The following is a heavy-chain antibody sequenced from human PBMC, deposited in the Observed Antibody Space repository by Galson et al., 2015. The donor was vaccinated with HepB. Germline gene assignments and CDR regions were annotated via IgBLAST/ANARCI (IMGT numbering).Heavy chain of an antibody. J-gene: IGHJ4*02. D-gene: IGHD3-10*01. CDR1: GYTFTSYG. CDR3: AREIDYYGSGSYYTPYFDY. V-gene: IGHV1-18*04. Sequence: SVKVSCKASGYTFTSYGISWVRQAPGQGLEWMGWISAYNGNTNYAQKFQGRVTMTTDTSTSTAYMELRSLRSDDTAVYYCAREIDYYGSGSYYTPYFDYWGQGTLVTVSS. CDR2: ISAYNGNT.